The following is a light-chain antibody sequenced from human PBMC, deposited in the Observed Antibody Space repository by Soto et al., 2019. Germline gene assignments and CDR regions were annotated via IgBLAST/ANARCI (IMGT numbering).Light chain of an antibody. J-gene: IGKJ4*01. CDR3: QQFSSYPLT. V-gene: IGKV3-20*01. CDR2: DAS. Sequence: VLTQSPGTLSLSPGGRASLSCRASQSVITSLAWYQQKPGQAPRLLVYDASSRATGIPDRFSGGGSGTDFTLTISRPEPEDFAVYYCQQFSSYPLTFGGGTKV. CDR1: QSVITS.